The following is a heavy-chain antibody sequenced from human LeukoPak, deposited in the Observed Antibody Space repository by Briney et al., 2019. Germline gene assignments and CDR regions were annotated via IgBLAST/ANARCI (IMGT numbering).Heavy chain of an antibody. D-gene: IGHD3-16*01. J-gene: IGHJ4*02. CDR3: ASGTSIRLGELDYFDY. CDR1: GGSISSSSYY. Sequence: SETLSLTCTVSGGSISSSSYYWGWIRQPPGKGLEWIGSIYYSGSTYYNPSLKSRVTISVDTSKNQFSLRLSSVTAADTAVYYCASGTSIRLGELDYFDYWGQGTLVTVSS. V-gene: IGHV4-39*01. CDR2: IYYSGST.